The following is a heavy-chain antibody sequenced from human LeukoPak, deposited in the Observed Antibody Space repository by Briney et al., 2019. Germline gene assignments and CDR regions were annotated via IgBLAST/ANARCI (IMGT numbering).Heavy chain of an antibody. J-gene: IGHJ4*02. Sequence: PGGSLRLSCAASGFTFGSYWMSWVRQAPGKGLEWVANIKEDGSEKNYVDSVKGRFTISRDNAKDLLYLQMNSLRAEDTAVYYCARVGWFGELTRHPGGDSWGQGPLVTVSS. CDR2: IKEDGSEK. D-gene: IGHD3-10*01. CDR3: ARVGWFGELTRHPGGDS. CDR1: GFTFGSYW. V-gene: IGHV3-7*01.